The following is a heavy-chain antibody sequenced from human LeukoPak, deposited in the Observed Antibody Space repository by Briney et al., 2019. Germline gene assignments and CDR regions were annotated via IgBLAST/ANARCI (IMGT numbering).Heavy chain of an antibody. D-gene: IGHD3-16*02. V-gene: IGHV1-46*01. J-gene: IGHJ4*02. CDR2: INPSGGST. CDR3: ARVMITFGGVIATAVDY. CDR1: GYTFTSYY. Sequence: ASVKVSCKASGYTFTSYYMHWVRQAPGQGLEWMGIINPSGGSTSYAQKFQGRVTMTRDMSTSTVYMELSSLRSEDTAVYYCARVMITFGGVIATAVDYWGQGTLVTVSS.